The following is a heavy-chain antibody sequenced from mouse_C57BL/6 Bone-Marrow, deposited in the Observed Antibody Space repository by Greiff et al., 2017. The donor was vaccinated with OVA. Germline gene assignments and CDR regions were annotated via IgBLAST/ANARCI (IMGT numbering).Heavy chain of an antibody. V-gene: IGHV1-82*01. D-gene: IGHD1-1*01. CDR3: AGGYYYGSSSYWYFDV. Sequence: QVQLKESGPELVKPGASVKISCKASGYAFSSSWMNWVKQRPGKGLEWIGRIYPGDGDTNYNGKFKGKATLTADKSSSTAYMQLSSLTSEDSAVYFCAGGYYYGSSSYWYFDVWGTGTTVTVSS. CDR2: IYPGDGDT. J-gene: IGHJ1*03. CDR1: GYAFSSSW.